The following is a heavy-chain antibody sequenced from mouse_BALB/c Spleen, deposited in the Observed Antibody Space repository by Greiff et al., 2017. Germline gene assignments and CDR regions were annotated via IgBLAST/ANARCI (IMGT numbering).Heavy chain of an antibody. CDR1: GFTFSSYG. V-gene: IGHV5-6-3*01. J-gene: IGHJ2*01. CDR2: INSNGGST. D-gene: IGHD2-4*01. CDR3: ARDDDYDYFDY. Sequence: EVMLVESGGGLVQPGGSLKLSCAASGFTFSSYGMSWVRQTPDKRLALVATINSNGGSTYYPDSVKGRFTISRDNAKNTLYLQMSSLKSEDTAMYYCARDDDYDYFDYWGQGTTLTVSS.